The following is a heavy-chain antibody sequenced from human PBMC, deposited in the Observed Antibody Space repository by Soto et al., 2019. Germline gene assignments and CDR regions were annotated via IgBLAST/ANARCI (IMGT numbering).Heavy chain of an antibody. CDR1: GGSFSGYY. CDR2: INHSGST. J-gene: IGHJ6*03. V-gene: IGHV4-34*01. D-gene: IGHD2-2*01. Sequence: PSETLSLTCAVYGGSFSGYYWSWIRQPPGKGLEWIGEINHSGSTNYNPSLKSRVTTSVDTSKNQFSLKLSSVTAADTAVYYCARISRYCSSTSCYGQNYYYYMDVWGKGTTVTVSS. CDR3: ARISRYCSSTSCYGQNYYYYMDV.